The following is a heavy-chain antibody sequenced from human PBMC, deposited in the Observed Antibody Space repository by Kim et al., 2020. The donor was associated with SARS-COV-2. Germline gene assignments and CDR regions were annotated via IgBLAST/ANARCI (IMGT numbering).Heavy chain of an antibody. V-gene: IGHV1-58*01. CDR2: IVVGSGNT. J-gene: IGHJ5*02. Sequence: SVKVSCKASGFTFTSSALQWVRQARGQRLEWIGWIVVGSGNTKYAQKFQERVTITRDMTTNTAYMELRSLRPEDTAVYYCATDGQDYYGSGSQYGLARFDPWGQGTLVTVSS. CDR3: ATDGQDYYGSGSQYGLARFDP. CDR1: GFTFTSSA. D-gene: IGHD3-10*01.